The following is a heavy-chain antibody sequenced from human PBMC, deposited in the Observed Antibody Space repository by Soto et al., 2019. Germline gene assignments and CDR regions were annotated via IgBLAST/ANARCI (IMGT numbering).Heavy chain of an antibody. CDR2: ISSSSSYI. CDR3: AREVTMVRGGYDY. V-gene: IGHV3-21*01. CDR1: GFTFSSYS. D-gene: IGHD3-10*01. Sequence: VQLVESGGGLVKPGGSLRLSCAASGFTFSSYSMNWVRQAPGKGLEWVSSISSSSSYIYYADSVKGRFTISRDNAKNSLYLQMNSLRAEDTAVYYCAREVTMVRGGYDYWGQGTLVTVSS. J-gene: IGHJ4*02.